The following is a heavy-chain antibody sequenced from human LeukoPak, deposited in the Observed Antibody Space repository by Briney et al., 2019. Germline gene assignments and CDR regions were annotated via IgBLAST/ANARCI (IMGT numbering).Heavy chain of an antibody. Sequence: SQTLSLTCAISGDSVSSNSAAWNWIRQSPSKGLEWLGRTYYRSKWYNDYAVSVRSRITINTDTSKNQFSLQLNSVTPEDTAVYYCARGGSYYPVEGFDYWGQGTLVTVSS. V-gene: IGHV6-1*01. D-gene: IGHD2-15*01. CDR2: TYYRSKWYN. CDR1: GDSVSSNSAA. J-gene: IGHJ4*02. CDR3: ARGGSYYPVEGFDY.